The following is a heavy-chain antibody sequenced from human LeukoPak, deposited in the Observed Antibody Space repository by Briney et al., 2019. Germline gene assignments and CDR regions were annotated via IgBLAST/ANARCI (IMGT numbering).Heavy chain of an antibody. V-gene: IGHV3-7*01. J-gene: IGHJ6*02. CDR2: IKQDGSEK. CDR3: ARSYYGSGTSYGMDV. Sequence: GGSLRLSCAVSGFTFSRHWMSWVRQAPGEGLEWLANIKQDGSEKYYVDSVEGRFTISRDNAKNSLYLQMNSLRAEDTAVYYCARSYYGSGTSYGMDVWGQGTTVTVSS. CDR1: GFTFSRHW. D-gene: IGHD3-10*01.